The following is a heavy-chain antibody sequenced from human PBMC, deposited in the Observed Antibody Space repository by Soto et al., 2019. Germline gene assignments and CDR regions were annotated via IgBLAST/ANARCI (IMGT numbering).Heavy chain of an antibody. V-gene: IGHV3-48*03. Sequence: GGPLSLACAASGFSFNLHEMNWVRQAPGKGRELISYIGTSGSTKYYAEPVQGRFTISRDNTKNSVYLEMKSLRGDDKGIYYCARSGGARAFDWPYFSSRGQ. D-gene: IGHD3-9*01. J-gene: IGHJ1*01. CDR2: IGTSGSTK. CDR3: ARSGGARAFDWPYFSS. CDR1: GFSFNLHE.